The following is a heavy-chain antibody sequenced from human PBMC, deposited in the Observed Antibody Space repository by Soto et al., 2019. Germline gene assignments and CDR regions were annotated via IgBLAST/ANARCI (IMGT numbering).Heavy chain of an antibody. CDR3: ARYRRLRENWFDP. Sequence: QVQLQESGPGLVKPSQTLSLTCTVSGGSISSGGYYWSWIRQHPGKGLEWIGYIYYSGSTYYNPSLNSRVTISVDTSKNQFSLKLSSVTAADTAVYYCARYRRLRENWFDPWGQGTLVTVSS. J-gene: IGHJ5*02. D-gene: IGHD1-26*01. CDR1: GGSISSGGYY. CDR2: IYYSGST. V-gene: IGHV4-31*03.